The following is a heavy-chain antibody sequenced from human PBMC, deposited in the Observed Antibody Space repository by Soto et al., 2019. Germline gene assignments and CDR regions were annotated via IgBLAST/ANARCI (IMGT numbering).Heavy chain of an antibody. D-gene: IGHD3-3*01. CDR3: AKDRGSYDIWSGTQRYYAMDV. J-gene: IGHJ6*02. V-gene: IGHV3-30*18. CDR1: GFIFSRHG. Sequence: QGQLVESGGGVVQPGRSLRFSCAASGFIFSRHGMHWVRQAPGKGLEWVAFTSYAGSNTYYPDSVKGRFTISRDNPKNTLFLQMNSLRPNDTALYFCAKDRGSYDIWSGTQRYYAMDVWGQGATVTVSS. CDR2: TSYAGSNT.